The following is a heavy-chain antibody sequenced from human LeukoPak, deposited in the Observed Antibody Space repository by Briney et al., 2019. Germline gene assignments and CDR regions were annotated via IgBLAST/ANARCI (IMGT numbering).Heavy chain of an antibody. J-gene: IGHJ6*03. D-gene: IGHD1-26*01. Sequence: ASVKVSCKASGYTFTSYAMHWVRQAPGQRLEWMGWINAGNGNTKYSQEFQGRVTMTRNTSISTAYMELSSLRSEDTAVYYCARASYPYYYYYMDVWGKGTTVTISS. CDR1: GYTFTSYA. CDR3: ARASYPYYYYYMDV. V-gene: IGHV1-3*03. CDR2: INAGNGNT.